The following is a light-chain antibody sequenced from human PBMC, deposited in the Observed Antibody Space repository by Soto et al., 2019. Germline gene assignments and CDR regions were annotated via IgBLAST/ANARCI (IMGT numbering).Light chain of an antibody. CDR2: EAS. V-gene: IGKV1-5*03. J-gene: IGKJ1*01. Sequence: DIQMTQSPSTLSASVGDRVTITCRASQSISDSLAWYQQKPGKAPKLLIYEASSLKSGDPSRFSGSRSGTEYTLTISSLQPDDFETYYCQQYNGYWTFGQGTKVEIK. CDR1: QSISDS. CDR3: QQYNGYWT.